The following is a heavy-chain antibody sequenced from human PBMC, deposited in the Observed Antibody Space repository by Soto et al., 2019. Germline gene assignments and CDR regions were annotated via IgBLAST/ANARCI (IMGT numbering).Heavy chain of an antibody. CDR2: INHSGST. Sequence: SETLSLTCAVYGGSFSGYYWSWIRQPPGKGLEWIGEINHSGSTNYNPSLKSRVTISVDTSKNQFSLKLSSVTAADTAVYYCARGRFWSGYYPYWGQGTLVTVSS. V-gene: IGHV4-34*01. CDR1: GGSFSGYY. D-gene: IGHD3-3*01. CDR3: ARGRFWSGYYPY. J-gene: IGHJ4*02.